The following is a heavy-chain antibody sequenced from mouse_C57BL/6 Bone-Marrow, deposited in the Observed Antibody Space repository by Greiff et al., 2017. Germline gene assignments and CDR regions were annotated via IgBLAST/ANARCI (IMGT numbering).Heavy chain of an antibody. CDR2: SRNKANDYTT. V-gene: IGHV7-1*01. D-gene: IGHD2-3*01. CDR1: GFTFSDFY. J-gene: IGHJ4*01. Sequence: EVQGVESGGGLVQSGRSLRLSCATSGFTFSDFYMEWVRQAPGKGLEWIAASRNKANDYTTEYSASGKGRFIVSRDTAQSILYLQMNALSAEYTAIYYCARDDDYYPLYSAMDDWGQGTSVTVSS. CDR3: ARDDDYYPLYSAMDD.